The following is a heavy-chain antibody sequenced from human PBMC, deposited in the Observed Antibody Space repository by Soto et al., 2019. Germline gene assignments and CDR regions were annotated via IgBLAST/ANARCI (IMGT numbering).Heavy chain of an antibody. Sequence: QVQLVESGGGVVQPGGSLRLSCAASGFTFSSYGMHWVRLAPGKGLEWVAVIWYDGSNKFYADSVKGRFTISRDNSKNTLHLQMDSLSAEDTAVYYCARDGRWGDYGWFDTCGQGTLVTVS. J-gene: IGHJ5*02. CDR1: GFTFSSYG. V-gene: IGHV3-33*01. CDR2: IWYDGSNK. CDR3: ARDGRWGDYGWFDT. D-gene: IGHD4-17*01.